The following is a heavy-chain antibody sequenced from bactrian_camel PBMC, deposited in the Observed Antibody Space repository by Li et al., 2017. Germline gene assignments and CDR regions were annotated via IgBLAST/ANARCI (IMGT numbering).Heavy chain of an antibody. J-gene: IGHJ4*01. Sequence: QLVESGGGSVQAGESLTLSCAASGVDTYERGCLGWFYQAPGKEREGVAAACTSRGDRTFYADDVKGRFSISRDDAENTLYLQMDSLKPEDTAVYYCAATGQMLSVAGCRTQGTQVTVS. CDR2: ACTSRGDRT. CDR1: GVDTYERGC. D-gene: IGHD1*01. V-gene: IGHV3S55*01.